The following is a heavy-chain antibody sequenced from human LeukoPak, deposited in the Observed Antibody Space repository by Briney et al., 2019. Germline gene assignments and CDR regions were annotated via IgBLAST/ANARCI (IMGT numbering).Heavy chain of an antibody. J-gene: IGHJ4*02. CDR2: IFYSGGT. CDR3: TRRGHYDTFDY. D-gene: IGHD3-22*01. V-gene: IGHV4-39*01. Sequence: SETLSLTCTVSGVSIRSLSYYWAWIRQSPGKGLEWIGSIFYSGGTYDNLSLKSRLTLSVDTSKNQFSLRLNSVTAADTAVYFCTRRGHYDTFDYGGPGSLVTVPS. CDR1: GVSIRSLSYY.